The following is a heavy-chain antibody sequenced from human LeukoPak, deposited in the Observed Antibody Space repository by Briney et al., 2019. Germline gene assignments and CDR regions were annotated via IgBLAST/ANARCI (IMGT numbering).Heavy chain of an antibody. V-gene: IGHV3-23*01. CDR1: GFTFSSYA. Sequence: GGSLRLSCAASGFTFSSYAMSWVRQAPGKGPEWVSDISGSGGSTYYADSVKGRFTISRDNSKNTLYLQMNSLRAEDTAVYYCAKGVDNSDSSGYEYFDYWGQGTLVTVSS. CDR2: ISGSGGST. CDR3: AKGVDNSDSSGYEYFDY. J-gene: IGHJ4*02. D-gene: IGHD3-22*01.